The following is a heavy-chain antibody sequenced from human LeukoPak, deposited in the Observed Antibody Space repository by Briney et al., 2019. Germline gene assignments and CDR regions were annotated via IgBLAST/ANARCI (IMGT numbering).Heavy chain of an antibody. CDR2: FDPEDGET. V-gene: IGHV1-24*01. D-gene: IGHD3-22*01. Sequence: ASVKVSCKVSGYTLTELSMHWVRQAPGKGLEWMGGFDPEDGETIYAQKFQGRVTVTEDTSTDTAYMELSSLRSEDTAVYYCATSEYYYDSSGYYRNGYYFDYWGQGTLVTVSS. CDR1: GYTLTELS. CDR3: ATSEYYYDSSGYYRNGYYFDY. J-gene: IGHJ4*02.